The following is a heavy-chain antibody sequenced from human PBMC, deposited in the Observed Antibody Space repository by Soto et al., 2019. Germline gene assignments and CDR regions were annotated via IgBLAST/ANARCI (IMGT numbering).Heavy chain of an antibody. CDR3: ARASVGPPGGGSWIMPFDY. J-gene: IGHJ4*02. CDR2: IYTGGST. D-gene: IGHD2-15*01. V-gene: IGHV4-4*07. Sequence: ETLSLTCTVSGGSISNYYWSWIRQPAGKGLEWIGRIYTGGSTNYNPSLKSRVTMSTDTSKNQFSLRLTSVTAADTAVYYCARASVGPPGGGSWIMPFDYWGQGALVSVSS. CDR1: GGSISNYY.